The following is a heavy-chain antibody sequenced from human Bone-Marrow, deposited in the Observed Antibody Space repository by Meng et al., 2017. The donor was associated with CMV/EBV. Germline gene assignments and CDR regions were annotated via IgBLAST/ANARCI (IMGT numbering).Heavy chain of an antibody. V-gene: IGHV1-69*05. D-gene: IGHD2-2*01. Sequence: SVKVSCKASGGIFSSYAISWVRQAPGQGREWMGGISPIFGTANYAQKFQGRVTDTTDESTSTAYMKLSSLRSEDTAVYYCTSEKGYCCSTSGYEYWGQGTLVTVSS. CDR2: ISPIFGTA. CDR3: TSEKGYCCSTSGYEY. CDR1: GGIFSSYA. J-gene: IGHJ4*02.